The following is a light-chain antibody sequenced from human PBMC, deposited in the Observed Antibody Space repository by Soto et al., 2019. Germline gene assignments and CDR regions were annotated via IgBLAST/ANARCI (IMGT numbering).Light chain of an antibody. V-gene: IGKV3-15*01. J-gene: IGKJ2*01. CDR1: RSVSSN. Sequence: EIVMTQSPATLSVSPGERATLSCRASRSVSSNLAWYQQKPGQAPRLLIYGASTRATGIPARFSGSGSGTEFTLTISSLQSEDFAVYYCQHQGTFGQGTKLEIK. CDR3: QHQGT. CDR2: GAS.